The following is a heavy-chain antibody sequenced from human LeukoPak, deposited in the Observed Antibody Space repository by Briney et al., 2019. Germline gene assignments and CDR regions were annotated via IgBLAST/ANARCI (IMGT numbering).Heavy chain of an antibody. CDR2: MSPNSGYT. J-gene: IGHJ4*02. CDR1: GYTFSSYD. D-gene: IGHD7-27*01. Sequence: ASVKVSCKASGYTFSSYDIIWVRQATGQGLEWMGWMSPNSGYTGSAQKFQGRVTMTSDTSISTAYMELSSLRFEDTAVYYCARNYLGLSYWGQGTLVTVSS. V-gene: IGHV1-8*01. CDR3: ARNYLGLSY.